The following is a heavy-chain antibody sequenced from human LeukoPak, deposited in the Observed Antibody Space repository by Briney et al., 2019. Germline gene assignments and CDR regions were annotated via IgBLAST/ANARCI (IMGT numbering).Heavy chain of an antibody. Sequence: GGSLRLSCAISGFTVNNNFMSWVRQAPGKGLEWVSIIYSGGSTYYTDSVKGRFTISRDNSKNTAYLQMNSLRAEDTAVYYCARDTDYYGSGTLGYMDYWGQGTLVTVSS. CDR1: GFTVNNNF. D-gene: IGHD3-10*01. J-gene: IGHJ4*02. V-gene: IGHV3-66*01. CDR3: ARDTDYYGSGTLGYMDY. CDR2: IYSGGST.